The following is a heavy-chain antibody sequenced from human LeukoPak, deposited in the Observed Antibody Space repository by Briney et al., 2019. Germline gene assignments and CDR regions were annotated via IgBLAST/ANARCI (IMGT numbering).Heavy chain of an antibody. J-gene: IGHJ4*02. Sequence: GGSLRLSCAASGFTFSSYGMHWVRQAPGKGLEWVAVISYDGSNKYYADSVKGRFTISRDNSKNTLYLQMNSLRAEDTAVYYCAKDLQFCSGGSCYGGGNLDYGGQGPLVTVSS. CDR2: ISYDGSNK. CDR3: AKDLQFCSGGSCYGGGNLDY. CDR1: GFTFSSYG. V-gene: IGHV3-30*18. D-gene: IGHD2-15*01.